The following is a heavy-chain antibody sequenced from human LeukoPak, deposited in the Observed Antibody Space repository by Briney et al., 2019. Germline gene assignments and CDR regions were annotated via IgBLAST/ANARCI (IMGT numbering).Heavy chain of an antibody. J-gene: IGHJ6*03. Sequence: GGSLRLSCEGSGFSLSAYNMNWVRQAPVKGLESVSYISSSSATIFYADSVKGRFTISRDNAKNSLYLQMNSLRPEDTAVYFCARARHVPGLYYYYMDVWGKGTTVTVSS. CDR3: ARARHVPGLYYYYMDV. V-gene: IGHV3-48*01. CDR1: GFSLSAYN. CDR2: ISSSSATI. D-gene: IGHD6-6*01.